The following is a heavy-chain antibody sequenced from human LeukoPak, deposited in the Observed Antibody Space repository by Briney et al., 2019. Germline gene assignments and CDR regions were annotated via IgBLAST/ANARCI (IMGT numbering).Heavy chain of an antibody. CDR3: ASPTFPYYYDSSGYY. J-gene: IGHJ4*02. CDR1: GFTFSSYA. D-gene: IGHD3-22*01. Sequence: GRSLRLSCAASGFTFSSYAMSWVRQAPGKGLEWVSAISGSGGSTYYADSVKGRFTISRDNSKNTLYLQMNSLRAEDTAVYYCASPTFPYYYDSSGYYWGQGTLVTVSS. CDR2: ISGSGGST. V-gene: IGHV3-23*01.